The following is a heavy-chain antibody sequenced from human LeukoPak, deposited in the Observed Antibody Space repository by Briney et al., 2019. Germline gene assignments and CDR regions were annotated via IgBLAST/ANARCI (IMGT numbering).Heavy chain of an antibody. CDR2: ISSSGSTI. CDR1: GFTFSDYY. Sequence: GGSLRLSCAASGFTFSDYYMSWVRQAPGKGLEWVSYISSSGSTIYYADSVKGRFTISRDNAKNSLYLQMNSLRAEDTAVYYCASSRGTKATYSSGWSDYWGQGTLVTVSS. D-gene: IGHD6-19*01. CDR3: ASSRGTKATYSSGWSDY. J-gene: IGHJ4*02. V-gene: IGHV3-11*01.